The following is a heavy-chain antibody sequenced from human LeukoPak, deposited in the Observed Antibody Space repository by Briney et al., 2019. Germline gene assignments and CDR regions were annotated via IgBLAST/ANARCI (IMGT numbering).Heavy chain of an antibody. J-gene: IGHJ6*04. CDR3: AGLGITMIGGV. Sequence: GGSLRLSCAASGFTFSSYAMSWVRQAPGKGLEWVSYISSSGSTIYYADSVKGRFTISRDNAKNSLYLQMNSLRAEDTAVYYCAGLGITMIGGVWGKGTTVTISS. CDR2: ISSSGSTI. D-gene: IGHD3-10*02. V-gene: IGHV3-48*03. CDR1: GFTFSSYA.